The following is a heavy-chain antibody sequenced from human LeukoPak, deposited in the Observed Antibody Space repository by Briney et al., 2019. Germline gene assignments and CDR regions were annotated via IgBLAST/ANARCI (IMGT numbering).Heavy chain of an antibody. CDR1: GYIFTDYG. J-gene: IGHJ4*02. Sequence: ASVRVSCKASGYIFTDYGITWVRQAPGQGLEWMGWISAYNGNTNYAQKFQGRVTMTTDTSTSTAYMDLRSLTSDDTAVYYCARDRQLKIESGSFTPLGYWGQGTLVAVSS. CDR3: ARDRQLKIESGSFTPLGY. D-gene: IGHD1-26*01. V-gene: IGHV1-18*01. CDR2: ISAYNGNT.